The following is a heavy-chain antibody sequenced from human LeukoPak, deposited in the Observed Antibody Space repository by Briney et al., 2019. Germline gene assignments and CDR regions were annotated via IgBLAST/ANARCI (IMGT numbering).Heavy chain of an antibody. Sequence: SETLSLTCTVSGGSISSGGYYWSWIRQHPGKGLEWIGYIYYSGSTYYNPSLKSRVTISVDTSKNQFSLKLSSVTAADTAVYYCAATIYDSSGYYYRYWGQGTLVTVSS. CDR3: AATIYDSSGYYYRY. CDR1: GGSISSGGYY. CDR2: IYYSGST. J-gene: IGHJ4*02. V-gene: IGHV4-31*03. D-gene: IGHD3-22*01.